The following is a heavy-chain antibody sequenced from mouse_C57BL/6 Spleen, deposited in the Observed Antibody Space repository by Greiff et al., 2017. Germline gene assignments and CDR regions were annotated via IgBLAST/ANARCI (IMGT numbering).Heavy chain of an antibody. V-gene: IGHV1-64*01. CDR2: IHPNSGST. CDR3: ARSGGEAMDY. J-gene: IGHJ4*01. D-gene: IGHD3-1*01. Sequence: QVQLQQPGAELVKPGASVKLSCKASGYTFTSYWMHWVKQRPGQGLEWIGMIHPNSGSTNYNEKFKSKATLTVDKSSSTAYMQLSSRTSEDSAVYYCARSGGEAMDYWGQGTSVTVSS. CDR1: GYTFTSYW.